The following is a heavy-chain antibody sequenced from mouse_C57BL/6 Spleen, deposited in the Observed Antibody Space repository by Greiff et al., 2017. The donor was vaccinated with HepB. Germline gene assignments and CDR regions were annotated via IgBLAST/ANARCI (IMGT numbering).Heavy chain of an antibody. CDR3: ARDRGFTTVVAFDY. D-gene: IGHD1-1*01. J-gene: IGHJ2*01. CDR2: ISDGGSYT. CDR1: GFTFSSYA. V-gene: IGHV5-4*01. Sequence: EVQVVESGGGLVKPGGSLKLSCAASGFTFSSYAMSWVRQTPEKRLEWVATISDGGSYTYYPDNVKGRFTISRDNAKNNLYLQMSHLKSEDTAMYYCARDRGFTTVVAFDYWGQGTTLTVSS.